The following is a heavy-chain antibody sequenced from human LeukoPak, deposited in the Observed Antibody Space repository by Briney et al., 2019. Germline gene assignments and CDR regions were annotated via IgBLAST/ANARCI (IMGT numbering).Heavy chain of an antibody. CDR3: AKGNTMYTAYYFDY. J-gene: IGHJ4*02. D-gene: IGHD3-10*02. CDR1: GFPFSGNA. Sequence: PGGSLRLSCVVSGFPFSGNAMSWVRQAPGKGLEWVSTISGGGGGKYYADSVKGRFTISRDNSKDTLYVQMNSLRVEDTAVYYCAKGNTMYTAYYFDYWGQGTLVTVSS. CDR2: ISGGGGGK. V-gene: IGHV3-23*01.